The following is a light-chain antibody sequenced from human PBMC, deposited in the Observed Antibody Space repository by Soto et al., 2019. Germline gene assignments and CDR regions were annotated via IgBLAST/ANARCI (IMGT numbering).Light chain of an antibody. V-gene: IGLV2-14*01. CDR1: SSDVVGYNY. CDR3: SSFRSSNPPSSV. Sequence: QSSLTQPASVSGSPGQSITISCTGTSSDVVGYNYVSWYQQHPGKAPKLMIYDVSNRPSGVSNRFSGSKSGNTASLTISGLQADDEADYYCSSFRSSNPPSSVFGTGTKVTVL. CDR2: DVS. J-gene: IGLJ1*01.